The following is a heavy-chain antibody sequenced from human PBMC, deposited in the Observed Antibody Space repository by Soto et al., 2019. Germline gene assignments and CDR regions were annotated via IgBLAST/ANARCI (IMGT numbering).Heavy chain of an antibody. D-gene: IGHD1-26*01. J-gene: IGHJ5*02. V-gene: IGHV4-39*02. CDR2: IYNSGST. CDR3: ATQEVGGSYVYTFDP. Sequence: PSETLSLTCTVSGGSISSSSYYWGWIRQPPGKGLEWIGSIYNSGSTYYNQSLKSRVTISVDTSKNHFSLKLSSVTAADTAVYYCATQEVGGSYVYTFDPWGQGTLVTVSS. CDR1: GGSISSSSYY.